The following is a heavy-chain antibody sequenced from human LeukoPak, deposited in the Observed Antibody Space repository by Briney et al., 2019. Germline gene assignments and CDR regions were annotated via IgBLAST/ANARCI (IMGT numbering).Heavy chain of an antibody. CDR1: GGSISSSSYY. D-gene: IGHD4-17*01. CDR3: ARLSTVTTLHAFDI. CDR2: IYYSGST. Sequence: SETLSLICTVSGGSISSSSYYWGWIRQPPGKGLEWIGSIYYSGSTYYNPSLKSRVTISVDTSKNQFSLKLSSVTAADTAVYYCARLSTVTTLHAFDIWGQGTMVTVSS. J-gene: IGHJ3*02. V-gene: IGHV4-39*01.